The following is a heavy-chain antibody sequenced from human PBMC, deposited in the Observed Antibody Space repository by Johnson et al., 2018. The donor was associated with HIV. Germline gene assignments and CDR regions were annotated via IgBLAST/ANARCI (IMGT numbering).Heavy chain of an antibody. J-gene: IGHJ3*02. CDR1: GFTFSSYW. CDR2: IKHDGSEK. CDR3: VREEGNDFLTRCDALDI. D-gene: IGHD3-9*01. V-gene: IGHV3-7*01. Sequence: VQLVESGGGLVQPGGSLRLSCAASGFTFSSYWMSWVRQAPGKGLAWVANIKHDGSEKYYVDSVKGRFTISRDNAKNSLYLQMNSLSAEDTAVYYGVREEGNDFLTRCDALDIWGQGTLVTVSS.